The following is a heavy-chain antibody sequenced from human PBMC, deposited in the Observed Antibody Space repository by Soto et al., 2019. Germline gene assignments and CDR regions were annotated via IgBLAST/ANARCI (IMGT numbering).Heavy chain of an antibody. CDR1: GYSISSGYY. Sequence: SETLSLTCAVSGYSISSGYYWGWIRQPPGKGLEWIGSIYHSGSTYYNPSLKSRVTISVDTSKNQFSLKLSSVTAADTAVYYCAIIKSELYIAAAGTWWFDPWGQGTLVTVSS. D-gene: IGHD6-13*01. J-gene: IGHJ5*02. CDR2: IYHSGST. CDR3: AIIKSELYIAAAGTWWFDP. V-gene: IGHV4-38-2*01.